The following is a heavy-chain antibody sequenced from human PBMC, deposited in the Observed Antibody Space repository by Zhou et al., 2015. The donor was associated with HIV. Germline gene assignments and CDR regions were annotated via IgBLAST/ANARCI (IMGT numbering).Heavy chain of an antibody. CDR2: IIAVSGTT. J-gene: IGHJ2*01. V-gene: IGHV1-69*01. CDR1: GGTFTSYY. CDR3: ARDRGGAARPGWRYFDL. D-gene: IGHD6-6*01. Sequence: QAQLVQSGAEVKKPASSVKVSCKASGGTFTSYYVSWVRQAPGQGLEWMGGIIAVSGTTNYAEKFQGRVTITADVSTSTVYMELNSLRFEDTAIYYCARDRGGAARPGWRYFDLWGRGTLVIVSS.